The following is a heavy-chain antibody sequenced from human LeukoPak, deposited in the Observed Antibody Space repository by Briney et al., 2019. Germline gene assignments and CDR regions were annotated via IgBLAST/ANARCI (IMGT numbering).Heavy chain of an antibody. J-gene: IGHJ3*02. CDR3: VRGYYYDGSGYWVRAFDI. D-gene: IGHD3-22*01. CDR2: MYHSGTT. Sequence: SQTLSLTCAVSGGSISSGGYSWSWLRQPPGKGLEWIGYMYHSGTTHYNPSLKSRVTISVDRSKNQFSLKLSSVTAADTTVYYCVRGYYYDGSGYWVRAFDIWGQGTMVTVSS. V-gene: IGHV4-30-2*01. CDR1: GGSISSGGYS.